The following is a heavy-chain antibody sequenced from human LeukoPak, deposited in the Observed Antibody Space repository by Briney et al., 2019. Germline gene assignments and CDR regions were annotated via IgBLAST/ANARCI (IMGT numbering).Heavy chain of an antibody. Sequence: GGSLRLSGAAFGFTFRSYALHWVRRAPGKGLKGVGVISYDGSNKYSADSVKGRFTISRDNSKNTLYLQMNSLRAEDTAVYYCARDRIAVAASVAFDIWGQGTMVTVSS. D-gene: IGHD6-19*01. CDR3: ARDRIAVAASVAFDI. V-gene: IGHV3-30-3*01. CDR1: GFTFRSYA. CDR2: ISYDGSNK. J-gene: IGHJ3*02.